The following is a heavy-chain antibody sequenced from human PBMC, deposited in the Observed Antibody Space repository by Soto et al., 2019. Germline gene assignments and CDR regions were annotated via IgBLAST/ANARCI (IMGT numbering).Heavy chain of an antibody. D-gene: IGHD2-2*01. CDR3: ARGEYSTSFFLYGMDV. CDR2: IYGAGDT. Sequence: GGSLRLSCAASGFAVGGNYVNWVRQAAGKGLEWVSSIYGAGDTYYADSVRGRFTISSNNSKNMVYLRIHSLRIDDTAIYYCARGEYSTSFFLYGMDVWGQGTTVTVSS. CDR1: GFAVGGNY. V-gene: IGHV3-53*01. J-gene: IGHJ6*02.